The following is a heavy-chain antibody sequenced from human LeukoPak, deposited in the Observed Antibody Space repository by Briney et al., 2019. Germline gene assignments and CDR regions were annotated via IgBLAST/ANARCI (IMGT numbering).Heavy chain of an antibody. V-gene: IGHV4-39*01. J-gene: IGHJ4*02. D-gene: IGHD6-19*01. Sequence: SETLSLTCTVSGGFISSSSYYGGWIRQPPGKGLEWIGTIYYSGSTYYNPSLKSRVTISVDTSKNQFSLKLTSVTAADTAVYYCARRPRIAVAGPPFDCWGQGTLVTVSS. CDR2: IYYSGST. CDR3: ARRPRIAVAGPPFDC. CDR1: GGFISSSSYY.